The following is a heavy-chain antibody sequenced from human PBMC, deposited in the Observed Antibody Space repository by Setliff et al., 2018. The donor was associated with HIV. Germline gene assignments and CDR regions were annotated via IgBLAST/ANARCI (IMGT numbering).Heavy chain of an antibody. Sequence: GGSLRLSCEASGFNFDLYGFHWVRQAPGKGLEWVAVVSYGGTNTYYADSVKGRFIISRDDSESTLFLQMNSLRPEDTAVYYCARDPILGGPDFFDYWGQGTLVTVSS. J-gene: IGHJ4*02. CDR1: GFNFDLYG. CDR3: ARDPILGGPDFFDY. V-gene: IGHV3-30*04. CDR2: VSYGGTNT. D-gene: IGHD1-26*01.